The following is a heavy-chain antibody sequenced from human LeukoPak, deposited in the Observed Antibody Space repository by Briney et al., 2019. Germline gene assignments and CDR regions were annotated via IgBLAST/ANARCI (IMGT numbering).Heavy chain of an antibody. J-gene: IGHJ4*02. V-gene: IGHV3-33*07. CDR3: ARGYSSRDRVGDFDY. Sequence: GRSLRLSCAASGLTFSSHGRFWFRKAPGKGLDWVAVIWNTGSTKYYADSVKGRFTISRDNSKNTLYLQMNSLRAEDTAVYYCARGYSSRDRVGDFDYWGQGTLVTVSS. CDR2: IWNTGSTK. D-gene: IGHD6-13*01. CDR1: GLTFSSHG.